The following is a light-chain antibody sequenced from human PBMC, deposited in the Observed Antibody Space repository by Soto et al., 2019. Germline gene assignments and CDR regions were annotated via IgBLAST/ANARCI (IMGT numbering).Light chain of an antibody. V-gene: IGKV4-1*01. Sequence: VITSSQKSLAVFLGERATIKCKSRQSVLYSSNNQNYLAWYQQKPGQPPKLLIYWASTRESGVPDRFSGSGSGTDFTLTISSLQAEDEAVYYCEQYYSTWTFGQATKVDI. CDR3: EQYYSTWT. CDR1: QSVLYSSNNQNY. J-gene: IGKJ1*01. CDR2: WAS.